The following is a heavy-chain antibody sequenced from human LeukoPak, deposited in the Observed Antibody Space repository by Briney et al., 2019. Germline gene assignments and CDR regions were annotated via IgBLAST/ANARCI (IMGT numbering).Heavy chain of an antibody. D-gene: IGHD1-1*01. CDR2: IWYDGSNK. CDR1: GFTFSIYG. CDR3: ARGTIRDFDY. V-gene: IGHV3-33*01. Sequence: GGSLRLSCAASGFTFSIYGTHWVRQAPGKGLEWVAVIWYDGSNKYYAHSVKGRFTISRDNSKNTLYLQMNSLRAEDTAVYYCARGTIRDFDYWGQGTLVTVSS. J-gene: IGHJ4*02.